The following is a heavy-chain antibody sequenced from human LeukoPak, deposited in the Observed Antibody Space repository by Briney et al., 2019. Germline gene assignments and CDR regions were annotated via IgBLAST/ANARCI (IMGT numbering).Heavy chain of an antibody. CDR1: GYSFTSYW. Sequence: PGESLKISCKGSGYSFTSYWIGWVRQMPGKGLEWMGIIYPGDSDTRYSPSFQGQVTISADKSISTAYLQWSSLKASDTAMYYCARQKDSSGWYDKGYFDYWGQGTLVTVSS. D-gene: IGHD6-19*01. V-gene: IGHV5-51*01. J-gene: IGHJ4*02. CDR2: IYPGDSDT. CDR3: ARQKDSSGWYDKGYFDY.